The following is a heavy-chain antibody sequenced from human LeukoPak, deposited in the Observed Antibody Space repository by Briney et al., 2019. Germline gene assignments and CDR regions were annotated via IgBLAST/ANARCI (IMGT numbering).Heavy chain of an antibody. V-gene: IGHV3-23*01. D-gene: IGHD3-10*02. Sequence: GGSLRLSCAASGFTFTNYAMSWVRQAPGKGLEWLSSISSSGGSTYYADSVKGRFTVSRDNSKNTVYLQMNSLRAEDTAVYYCAELGITMIGGVWGRGTTVTISS. CDR2: ISSSGGST. CDR1: GFTFTNYA. CDR3: AELGITMIGGV. J-gene: IGHJ6*04.